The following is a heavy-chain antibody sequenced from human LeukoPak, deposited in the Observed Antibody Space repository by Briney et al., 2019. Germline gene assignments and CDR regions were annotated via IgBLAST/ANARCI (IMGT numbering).Heavy chain of an antibody. CDR1: GFTFNNYA. V-gene: IGHV3-23*01. CDR2: ISGSGGST. Sequence: GGSLRLSCAAAGFTFNNYAMSWVRQAPGKGLEWVSAISGSGGSTYYADSVKGRFTISRDNSKNTLYLQMNSLRAEDTAVYYCATDAAGRFDYWGQGTLVTVSS. CDR3: ATDAAGRFDY. J-gene: IGHJ4*02. D-gene: IGHD6-19*01.